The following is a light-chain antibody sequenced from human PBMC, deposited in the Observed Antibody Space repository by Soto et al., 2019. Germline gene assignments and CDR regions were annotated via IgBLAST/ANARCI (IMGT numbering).Light chain of an antibody. CDR3: QQHNNCPRT. CDR2: GAS. CDR1: QSVSSN. V-gene: IGKV3-15*01. Sequence: EIVMTQSPATLSVSPGERATLSCRASQSVSSNLAWYQQKPGQPPRLLIYGASARATGIPARFSGSGSGTEFTLTISSLHSEDFAVYYCQQHNNCPRTFGQGTKVDIK. J-gene: IGKJ1*01.